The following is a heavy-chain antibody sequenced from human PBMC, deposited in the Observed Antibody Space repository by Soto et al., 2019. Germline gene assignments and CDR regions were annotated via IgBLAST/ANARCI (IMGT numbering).Heavy chain of an antibody. D-gene: IGHD3-3*01. Sequence: GGSLRLSCAASGFTFSSYAMSWVRQAPGKGLEWVSAISGSGGSTYYADSVKGRFTISRDNSKNTLYLQMNSLRAEDTAVYYCAARAGYDFWSGSYFSPFDYWGQGTLVTVS. V-gene: IGHV3-23*01. CDR3: AARAGYDFWSGSYFSPFDY. J-gene: IGHJ4*02. CDR2: ISGSGGST. CDR1: GFTFSSYA.